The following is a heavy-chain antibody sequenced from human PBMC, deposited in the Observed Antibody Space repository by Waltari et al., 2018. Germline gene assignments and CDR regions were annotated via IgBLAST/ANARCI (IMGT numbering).Heavy chain of an antibody. CDR2: FDREDGET. CDR3: TTDRIQIFGNYYFDY. CDR1: GYSLSDLS. J-gene: IGHJ4*02. D-gene: IGHD3-3*01. Sequence: QVQLVQSGAEVKKPGASVKVSCKISGYSLSDLSMHWVRQAPGKGLEWMGGFDREDGETIYAQKFQGRVTMTEDTSTDTAYMELSSLRSEDTAVYYCTTDRIQIFGNYYFDYWGQGALVTVSS. V-gene: IGHV1-24*01.